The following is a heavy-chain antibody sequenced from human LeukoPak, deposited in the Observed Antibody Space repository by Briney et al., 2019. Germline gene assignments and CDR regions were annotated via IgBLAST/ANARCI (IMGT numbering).Heavy chain of an antibody. CDR2: ISSSSSYI. CDR1: GFTFSTYS. V-gene: IGHV3-21*04. Sequence: GGSLKLSCAASGFTFSTYSMNWVRQAPGKGLEWVSSISSSSSYIYYADSVKGRFTISRDNANNSLYLQMNSLRAEDTAVYYCARSGDYDMDYWGQGTLVTVSS. J-gene: IGHJ4*02. D-gene: IGHD4-17*01. CDR3: ARSGDYDMDY.